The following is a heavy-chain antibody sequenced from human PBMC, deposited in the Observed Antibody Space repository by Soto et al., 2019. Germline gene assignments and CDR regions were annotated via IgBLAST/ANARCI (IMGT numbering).Heavy chain of an antibody. J-gene: IGHJ5*02. V-gene: IGHV3-7*01. Sequence: EVQLVESGGGLVQPGGSLRLSCAASGFTFSRYWMSWVRQAPGKGLEWVANIRQDGSEKSYVDSVKGRFTISRDNAKNSLYLQMNSLRAEDTAVYFSASDLPSVSGRPGGWFDPWGQGTLVTVSS. D-gene: IGHD1-26*01. CDR2: IRQDGSEK. CDR3: ASDLPSVSGRPGGWFDP. CDR1: GFTFSRYW.